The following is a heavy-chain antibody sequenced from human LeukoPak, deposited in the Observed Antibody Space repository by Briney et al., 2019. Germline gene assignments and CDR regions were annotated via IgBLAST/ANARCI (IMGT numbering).Heavy chain of an antibody. Sequence: SVKVSCKASGGTVSSYTISWVRQAPGQGLEWMGRIIPILGIANYAQKFQGRVTITADKSTSTAYMELSSLRSEDAAVYYCASSYYYDSSGYFDYWGQGTLVTVYS. CDR2: IIPILGIA. J-gene: IGHJ4*02. V-gene: IGHV1-69*02. CDR1: GGTVSSYT. CDR3: ASSYYYDSSGYFDY. D-gene: IGHD3-22*01.